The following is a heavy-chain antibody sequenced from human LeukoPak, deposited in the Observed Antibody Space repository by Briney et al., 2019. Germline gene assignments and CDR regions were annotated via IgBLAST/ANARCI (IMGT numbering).Heavy chain of an antibody. V-gene: IGHV3-15*01. Sequence: PGGSLRLYCAASGFTFSDYYMSWIRQAPGKGLEWVGRIRSKTDGGTTDYTAPVKGRFTISRDESKSTLYLEMNSLITEDTAVYYCITLGSRGCWGQGTLVTVSS. D-gene: IGHD6-19*01. CDR3: ITLGSRGC. J-gene: IGHJ4*02. CDR1: GFTFSDYY. CDR2: IRSKTDGGTT.